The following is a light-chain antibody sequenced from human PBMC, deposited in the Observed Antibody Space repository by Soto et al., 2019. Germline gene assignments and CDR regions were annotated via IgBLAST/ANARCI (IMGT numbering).Light chain of an antibody. V-gene: IGLV1-44*01. CDR3: AAWDDSLSGGYV. CDR1: SSNIGRNT. Sequence: QSVLTQPPSASGTPGQRVTISCSGSSSNIGRNTVNWFQQFPGTAPTLLIYGNSQRPSGVPDRFSGSKSGTSASLAISGLQSEDEADYYCAAWDDSLSGGYVFGTGTKVTVL. CDR2: GNS. J-gene: IGLJ1*01.